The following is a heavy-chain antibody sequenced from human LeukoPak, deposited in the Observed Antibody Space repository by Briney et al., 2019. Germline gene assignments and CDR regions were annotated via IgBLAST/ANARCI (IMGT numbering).Heavy chain of an antibody. Sequence: GASVKVSCKASGYTFTGYYMRWVRQAPGQGLEWMGWINPNSGGTNYAQKFQGRVTMTRDTSISTAYMELSRLRSDDTAVYYCARDIQLWSPYYYYYYMDVWGKGTTVTVSS. J-gene: IGHJ6*03. V-gene: IGHV1-2*02. CDR3: ARDIQLWSPYYYYYYMDV. CDR2: INPNSGGT. CDR1: GYTFTGYY. D-gene: IGHD5-18*01.